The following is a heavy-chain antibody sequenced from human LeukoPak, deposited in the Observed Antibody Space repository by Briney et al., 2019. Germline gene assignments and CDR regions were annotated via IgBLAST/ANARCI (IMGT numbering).Heavy chain of an antibody. Sequence: PSETLSLTCTVSGGSISSYYWSWIRQPPGKGLEWIGYIYYSGSTNYNPSLKSRVTISVDTSKNQFSLKLSSVTAADTAVYYYATTVAGTEGFDYWGQGTLVTVSS. D-gene: IGHD6-19*01. V-gene: IGHV4-59*01. CDR2: IYYSGST. CDR3: ATTVAGTEGFDY. CDR1: GGSISSYY. J-gene: IGHJ4*02.